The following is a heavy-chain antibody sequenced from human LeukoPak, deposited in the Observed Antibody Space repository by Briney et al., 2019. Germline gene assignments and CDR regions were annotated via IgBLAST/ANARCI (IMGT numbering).Heavy chain of an antibody. D-gene: IGHD6-19*01. Sequence: GGSLRLSCAASGFTFSSYAMSWVRQAPGKGLRWVSAISGSGGSTYYADSVKGRFTISRDNSKDTLYLQMNSLRAEDTAVYYCARGHSGWYDYWGQGTLVTVSS. V-gene: IGHV3-23*01. CDR1: GFTFSSYA. CDR3: ARGHSGWYDY. CDR2: ISGSGGST. J-gene: IGHJ4*02.